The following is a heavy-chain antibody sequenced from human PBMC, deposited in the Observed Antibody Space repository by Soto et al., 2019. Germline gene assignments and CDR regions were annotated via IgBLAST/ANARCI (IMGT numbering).Heavy chain of an antibody. CDR3: SRYSGKYQGPIDY. V-gene: IGHV3-30*03. Sequence: QVQLVESGGGVVQPGRSLRLSCAASGFTFSHYGIHCVRQAPGKGLEWLAVISYDGSNKHYADSVKGRFTVSRDNSKNTLYLLMNSRRAEDKAVYFCSRYSGKYQGPIDYWGQGTLVTVSA. CDR2: ISYDGSNK. J-gene: IGHJ4*02. D-gene: IGHD1-26*01. CDR1: GFTFSHYG.